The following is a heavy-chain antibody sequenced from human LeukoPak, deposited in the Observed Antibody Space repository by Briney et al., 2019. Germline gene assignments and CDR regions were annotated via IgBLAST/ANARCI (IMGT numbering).Heavy chain of an antibody. Sequence: GRSLILSCAASGFTFSSYGMYWVRQAPGKGLEWVAVISYDGSNKYYADSVKGRFTISRDNSKNTLYLQMNSLRAEDTAVYYCAKILPDTVTADYWGRGTLVTVSS. CDR3: AKILPDTVTADY. J-gene: IGHJ4*02. V-gene: IGHV3-30*18. CDR2: ISYDGSNK. D-gene: IGHD4-11*01. CDR1: GFTFSSYG.